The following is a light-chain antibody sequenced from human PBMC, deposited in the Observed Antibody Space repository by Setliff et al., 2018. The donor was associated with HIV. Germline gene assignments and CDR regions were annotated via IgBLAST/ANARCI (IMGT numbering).Light chain of an antibody. Sequence: QSVLTQPPSASGTPGQRVTISCSGSSSNIGRNYVYWYQQLPGTAPKLLIYRSNQRPSGVPDRFSGSKSGTSVSLAISGLRSEVEADYYCATWDDSLSGPHYVFGTGTKVTVL. CDR2: RSN. V-gene: IGLV1-47*01. CDR3: ATWDDSLSGPHYV. CDR1: SSNIGRNY. J-gene: IGLJ1*01.